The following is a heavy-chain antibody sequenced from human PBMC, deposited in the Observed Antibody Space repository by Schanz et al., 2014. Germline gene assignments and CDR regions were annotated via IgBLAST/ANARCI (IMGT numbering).Heavy chain of an antibody. CDR1: RSTFSSYT. J-gene: IGHJ4*02. CDR2: ISPYTGNT. CDR3: ARGGYSSGWYDRDIAHFDY. V-gene: IGHV1-18*01. D-gene: IGHD6-19*01. Sequence: QVQLVQSGAEVKKPGSSVKVSCKASRSTFSSYTISWVRQARGQGLEWVGWISPYTGNTHYFDKMEGRVTMTTDTSTSTAYMELRSLRSDDTAMYYCARGGYSSGWYDRDIAHFDYWGQGTLVTVSS.